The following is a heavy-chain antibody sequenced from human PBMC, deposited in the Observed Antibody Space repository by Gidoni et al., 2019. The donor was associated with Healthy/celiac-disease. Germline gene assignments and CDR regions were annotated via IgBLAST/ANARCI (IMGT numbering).Heavy chain of an antibody. J-gene: IGHJ6*03. Sequence: QVQLVESGGGVVQPGRSLRLSCAASGFTFSSYAMHWVRQAPGKGLEWVAVISYDGSNKYYADSVKGRFTISRDNSKNTLYLQMNSLRAEDTAVYYCARDYSYYYYYMDVWGKGTTVTVSS. V-gene: IGHV3-30-3*01. CDR2: ISYDGSNK. CDR1: GFTFSSYA. CDR3: ARDYSYYYYYMDV. D-gene: IGHD2-15*01.